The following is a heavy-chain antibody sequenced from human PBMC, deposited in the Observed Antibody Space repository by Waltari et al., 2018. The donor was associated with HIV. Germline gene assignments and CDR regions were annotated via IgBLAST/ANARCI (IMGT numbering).Heavy chain of an antibody. CDR3: AKEGIIVITDAFDI. CDR2: ISGSGGST. CDR1: GFTFSNYA. V-gene: IGHV3-23*01. Sequence: EVQLLESGGGLVQPGGSLRLSCAASGFTFSNYARSWVRQAPGKGLEWVSSISGSGGSTYYADSVKGRFTVSRDNSKDTLFLQMNSLRAEDTALYYCAKEGIIVITDAFDIWGQGTMVIVSS. J-gene: IGHJ3*02. D-gene: IGHD3-22*01.